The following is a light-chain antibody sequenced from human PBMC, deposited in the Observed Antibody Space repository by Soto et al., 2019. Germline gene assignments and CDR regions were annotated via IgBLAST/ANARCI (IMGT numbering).Light chain of an antibody. CDR1: SSDVGAYNY. CDR3: CSYAGTSRV. V-gene: IGLV2-11*01. J-gene: IGLJ3*02. CDR2: DVS. Sequence: QSALTQPGSLSGSPGQSVTISCTGTSSDVGAYNYVSWYQHHPGKAPKLMIYDVSKRPSGIPDRFSGSKSGDTASLSISWLQADDEADYYCCSYAGTSRVFGGGTKVTVL.